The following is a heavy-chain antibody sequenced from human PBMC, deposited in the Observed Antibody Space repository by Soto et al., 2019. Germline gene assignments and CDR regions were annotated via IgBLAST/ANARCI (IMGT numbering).Heavy chain of an antibody. J-gene: IGHJ4*02. CDR3: ARGDYNDYFDF. CDR2: IYQSGST. Sequence: QVQLQESGPGLVKPSQTLSLTCAVSVFSINTGGYSWNWIPQSPGKAREWMGHIYQSGSTYYKPSLKGRITISVDMSNNDFSLEVTSVTPADTAVYFCARGDYNDYFDFWGQGALVTVSS. V-gene: IGHV4-30-2*06. D-gene: IGHD4-4*01. CDR1: VFSINTGGYS.